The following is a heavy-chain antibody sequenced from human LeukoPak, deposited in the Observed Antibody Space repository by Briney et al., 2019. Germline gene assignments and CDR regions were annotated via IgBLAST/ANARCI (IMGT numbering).Heavy chain of an antibody. J-gene: IGHJ4*02. CDR1: GLSISSSNSY. D-gene: IGHD3/OR15-3a*01. CDR2: IYYSGNT. CDR3: ARQTGSGLFILP. Sequence: SETLSLTCTVSGLSISSSNSYWGWIRQPPGKGLEWIGSIYYSGNTYYNASLKSQVSISIDTSKNQFSLRLTSVTAADTPVYYCARQTGSGLFILPGGQGTLVTVSS. V-gene: IGHV4-39*01.